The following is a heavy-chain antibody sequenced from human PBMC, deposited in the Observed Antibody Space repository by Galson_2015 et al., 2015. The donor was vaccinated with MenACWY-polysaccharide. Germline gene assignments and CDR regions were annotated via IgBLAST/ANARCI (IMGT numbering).Heavy chain of an antibody. CDR2: FYSGGYT. Sequence: LRLSCAASGFTVSSNYLSWVRQAPGKGLEWVSVFYSGGYTYYADSVKGRFTISRDHSKNTLYLQMNSLRAEDTAVYYCAREDYYDSSGYTWYFDLWGRGTLVTVSS. D-gene: IGHD3-22*01. CDR1: GFTVSSNY. CDR3: AREDYYDSSGYTWYFDL. J-gene: IGHJ2*01. V-gene: IGHV3-66*01.